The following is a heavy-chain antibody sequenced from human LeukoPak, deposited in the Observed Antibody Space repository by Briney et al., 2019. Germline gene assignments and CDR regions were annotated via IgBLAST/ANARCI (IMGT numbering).Heavy chain of an antibody. V-gene: IGHV3-7*01. CDR3: ARDVGYCTNGVCYTSAFDI. CDR1: GFTFSSYW. Sequence: GGSLRLSCAASGFTFSSYWMSWVRQAPGKGLEWVANIKQDGSEKYYVDSVKGRFTISRDNAKNSLYLQMNSLRAEDTAVYYCARDVGYCTNGVCYTSAFDIWGQGTMVTVSS. D-gene: IGHD2-8*01. CDR2: IKQDGSEK. J-gene: IGHJ3*02.